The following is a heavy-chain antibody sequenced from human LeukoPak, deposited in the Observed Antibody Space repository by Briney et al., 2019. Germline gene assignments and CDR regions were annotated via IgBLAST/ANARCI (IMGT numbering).Heavy chain of an antibody. D-gene: IGHD3-16*01. Sequence: AGGSLRLSCAASGLTFSSYEMNWVRQAPGKGLEWVSYISSSGSTIYYADSVKGRFTISRDNAKNSLFLQMNSLRAEDTAVYYCARGHYGLDYWGQGSLVTVSS. CDR3: ARGHYGLDY. CDR2: ISSSGSTI. V-gene: IGHV3-48*03. J-gene: IGHJ4*02. CDR1: GLTFSSYE.